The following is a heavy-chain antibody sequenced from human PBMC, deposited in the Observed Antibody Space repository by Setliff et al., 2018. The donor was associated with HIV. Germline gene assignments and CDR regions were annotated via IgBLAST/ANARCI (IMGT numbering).Heavy chain of an antibody. Sequence: PGGSLRLSCAASGFTFSSYGMHWVRQAPGKGLEWVAVIWYDGSNKYYADSVKGRFTISRDNSKNTLYLQMNSLRAEDTAVYYCARGPTTVTNYYYYYMDVWGKGTTVTVSS. CDR3: ARGPTTVTNYYYYYMDV. V-gene: IGHV3-33*08. J-gene: IGHJ6*03. CDR1: GFTFSSYG. CDR2: IWYDGSNK. D-gene: IGHD4-17*01.